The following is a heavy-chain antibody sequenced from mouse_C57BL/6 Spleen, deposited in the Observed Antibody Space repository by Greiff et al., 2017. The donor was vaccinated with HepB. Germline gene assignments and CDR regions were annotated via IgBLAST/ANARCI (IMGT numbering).Heavy chain of an antibody. CDR3: ARTYDGYTH. J-gene: IGHJ2*01. CDR2: IDPSDSYT. D-gene: IGHD2-3*01. V-gene: IGHV1-50*01. CDR1: GYTFTSYW. Sequence: QVQLQQPGAELVKPGASVKLSCKASGYTFTSYWMQWVKQRPGQGLEWIGEIDPSDSYTNYNQKFKGKATLTVDTSSSTAYMQLSSLTSEDSAVYYCARTYDGYTHWGQGTTLTVSS.